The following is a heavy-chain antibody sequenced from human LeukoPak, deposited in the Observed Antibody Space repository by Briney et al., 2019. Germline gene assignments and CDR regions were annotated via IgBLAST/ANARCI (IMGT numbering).Heavy chain of an antibody. Sequence: SETLSLTCTVSGGSISSYYWSWIRQPAGKGLEWIGRIYTSGSNNYNPSLKSRVTISIDTSKNQFYLKLSSLTAADTAVYYCARRDDSSGYHKIFDYWGPGTLVTVSS. D-gene: IGHD3-22*01. J-gene: IGHJ4*02. CDR2: IYTSGSN. CDR1: GGSISSYY. V-gene: IGHV4-4*07. CDR3: ARRDDSSGYHKIFDY.